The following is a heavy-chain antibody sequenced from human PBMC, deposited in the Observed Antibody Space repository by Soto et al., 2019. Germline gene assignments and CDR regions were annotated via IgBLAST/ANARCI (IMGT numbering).Heavy chain of an antibody. Sequence: QVQLVESGGGLVKPGGSLRLSCAASGFSFSDYYMTRIRQAPGKGLEWISDISSSGDPTYYADSVRGRFTISRDNAKNSLYLQLNSLRGEDTAVYYCARLLLRPGKFDYWGQGTLVTVSS. CDR2: ISSSGDPT. J-gene: IGHJ4*02. D-gene: IGHD2-21*01. CDR1: GFSFSDYY. CDR3: ARLLLRPGKFDY. V-gene: IGHV3-11*01.